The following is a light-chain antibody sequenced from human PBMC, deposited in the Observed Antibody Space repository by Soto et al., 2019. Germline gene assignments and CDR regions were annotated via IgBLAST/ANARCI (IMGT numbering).Light chain of an antibody. CDR2: EVT. CDR3: ASYAGTKLFV. Sequence: QSALTQPPSASGSPGQSLTISCTGTSSDVGGYNYVSWYQQRPGKAPKLVTYEVTKRPSGVPDRFSGSKSGSTASLTVSGLQADDEAEYYCASYAGTKLFVFGSGTKVTVL. J-gene: IGLJ1*01. CDR1: SSDVGGYNY. V-gene: IGLV2-8*01.